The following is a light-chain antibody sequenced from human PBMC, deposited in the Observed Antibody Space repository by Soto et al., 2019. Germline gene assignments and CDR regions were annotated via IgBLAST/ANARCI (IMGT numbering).Light chain of an antibody. V-gene: IGKV3D-15*02. CDR2: ADS. CDR1: QSFSSN. Sequence: EIVMTQSPATLSVSPGERATLSCSASQSFSSNLAWYQQKPGQAPRLLIYADSNRATGIPARFRGSGSGTDFTLTISSLQSEDFAVYYCQQYGSSPHTFGQGTKVDI. CDR3: QQYGSSPHT. J-gene: IGKJ2*01.